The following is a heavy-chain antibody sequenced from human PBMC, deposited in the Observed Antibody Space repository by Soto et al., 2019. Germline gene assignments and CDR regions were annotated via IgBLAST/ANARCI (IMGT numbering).Heavy chain of an antibody. CDR2: IYHSGST. CDR1: GGSISSSNW. V-gene: IGHV4-4*02. CDR3: AILLRSTYGMDV. Sequence: QVQLQEWGPGLVKPSGTLSLTCAVSGGSISSSNWWTWVRQPPGKGLEWIGEIYHSGSTNYNPSLKSRFTISVDKSKNQFSLKVSSVTAADTAVYYCAILLRSTYGMDVWGQGTTVAVSS. D-gene: IGHD3-3*01. J-gene: IGHJ6*02.